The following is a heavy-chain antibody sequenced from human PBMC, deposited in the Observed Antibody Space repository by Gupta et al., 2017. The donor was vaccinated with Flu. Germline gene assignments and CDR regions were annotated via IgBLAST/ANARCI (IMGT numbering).Heavy chain of an antibody. Sequence: HWGRQAPGKRLEWVSIIWYDGSKKYYADSVQGRFTISRDNSKNTMYLEMNNVRVEDTAVYYCARASPVTTSDFYFFYYMDVWGSGTAVTVSS. D-gene: IGHD4-17*01. J-gene: IGHJ6*03. V-gene: IGHV3-33*01. CDR2: IWYDGSKK. CDR3: ARASPVTTSDFYFFYYMDV.